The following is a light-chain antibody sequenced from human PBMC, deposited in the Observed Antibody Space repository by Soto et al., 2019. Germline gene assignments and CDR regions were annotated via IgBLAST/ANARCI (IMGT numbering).Light chain of an antibody. V-gene: IGKV1-33*01. CDR2: DAS. J-gene: IGKJ1*01. CDR1: QDISNY. Sequence: DIQMTQSPSSLSASVGDRVTITCQASQDISNYLNWYQQKPGKAPKLLIYDASNLETGVPSRFSGSGSGTDFTLTISRLEPEDFAVYYCQDYGSSPQTFGQGTKVEI. CDR3: QDYGSSPQT.